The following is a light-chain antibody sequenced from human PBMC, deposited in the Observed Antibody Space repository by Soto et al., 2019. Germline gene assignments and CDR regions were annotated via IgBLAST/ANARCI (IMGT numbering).Light chain of an antibody. CDR1: SSNIGAGYD. V-gene: IGLV1-40*01. J-gene: IGLJ2*01. CDR3: QTYDSSLSGRV. CDR2: TDN. Sequence: QSVLTQAPSVSGAPGQRVTISCTGSSSNIGAGYDVMWYQQLPGTAPKLLIYTDNRRPSGVPDRFSGSKSGTSASLAITGLQAEDDADYYCQTYDSSLSGRVFGGGTKLTVL.